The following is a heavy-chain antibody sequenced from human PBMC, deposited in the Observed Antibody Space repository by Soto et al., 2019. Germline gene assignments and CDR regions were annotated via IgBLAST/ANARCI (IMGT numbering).Heavy chain of an antibody. D-gene: IGHD3-3*01. J-gene: IGHJ6*02. V-gene: IGHV3-11*01. CDR2: ISSSGNTI. CDR3: ARGFWSDYYYYGMDV. Sequence: PGGSLRLSCVASGFTFSDYYMSWIRQAPGKGLDWLSYISSSGNTIYYADSVKGRFTISRDNAKNSLYMQMNSLRAEDTAVYYCARGFWSDYYYYGMDVWGQGTTVTVSS. CDR1: GFTFSDYY.